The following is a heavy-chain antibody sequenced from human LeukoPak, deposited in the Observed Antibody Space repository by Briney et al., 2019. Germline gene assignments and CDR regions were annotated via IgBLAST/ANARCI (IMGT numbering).Heavy chain of an antibody. D-gene: IGHD2-2*01. J-gene: IGHJ4*02. CDR3: ARWCFGIVVPAASFDY. CDR1: GFAFSDYY. V-gene: IGHV3-11*03. Sequence: GWSLRLYCAAPGFAFSDYYMSWIRQATGKGLERVSYISSSSSYTNYADSVKGRFTISRDNAKNSLYLQMNSLRAEDTAVYYCARWCFGIVVPAASFDYWGQGTLVTVSS. CDR2: ISSSSSYT.